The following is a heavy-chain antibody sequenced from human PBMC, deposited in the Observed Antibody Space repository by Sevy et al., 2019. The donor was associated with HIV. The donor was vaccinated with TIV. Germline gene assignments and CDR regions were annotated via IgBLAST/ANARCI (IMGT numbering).Heavy chain of an antibody. Sequence: SETLSLTCTVSGGSISPYYWIWIRQPPGKGLEWVGYFYYTGSTNYNPSLEGRATISVDASKNQFFLKLTSVTAADTAVYYCARQGGVVDYGMDVWGQGTTVTVSS. CDR3: ARQGGVVDYGMDV. J-gene: IGHJ6*02. CDR2: FYYTGST. V-gene: IGHV4-59*01. CDR1: GGSISPYY. D-gene: IGHD3-3*01.